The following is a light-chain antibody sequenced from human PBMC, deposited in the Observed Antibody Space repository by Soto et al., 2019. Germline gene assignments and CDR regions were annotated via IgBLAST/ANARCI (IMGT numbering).Light chain of an antibody. CDR1: SSNIGNNY. V-gene: IGLV1-51*01. Sequence: QSVWTQPPSVSAAPGQRVTISCSGSSSNIGNNYVSWYQQLPGTAPKLLIYDNNKRPSGIPDRCSGSKSGTSATLGITGLQTGDEADYYCGAWDTSRRAGVFGGGTKLTVL. CDR2: DNN. J-gene: IGLJ3*02. CDR3: GAWDTSRRAGV.